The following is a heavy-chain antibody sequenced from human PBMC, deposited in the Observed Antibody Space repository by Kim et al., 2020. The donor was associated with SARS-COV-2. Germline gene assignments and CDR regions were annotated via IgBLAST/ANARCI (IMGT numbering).Heavy chain of an antibody. D-gene: IGHD5-18*01. CDR3: ARGQWIHNLFDP. J-gene: IGHJ5*02. V-gene: IGHV3-11*06. CDR2: ISSSSYT. Sequence: GGSLRLSCAASGFTFSDYYMSWIRQAPGKGLEWVSYISSSSYTNYADSVKGRFTISRDNAKNSLYLQMNSLRAEDTAVYYCARGQWIHNLFDPWGQGTLVTVSS. CDR1: GFTFSDYY.